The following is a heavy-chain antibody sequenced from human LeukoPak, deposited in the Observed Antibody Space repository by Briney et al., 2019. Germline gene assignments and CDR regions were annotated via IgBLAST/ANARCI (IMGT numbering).Heavy chain of an antibody. D-gene: IGHD5-12*01. V-gene: IGHV1-69*04. Sequence: EASVKVSCKASGGTFSSYAISWVRQAPGQGLEWMGRIIPILGIANYAQKFQGRVTITADKSTSTAYMELSSLRSEDTAVYYCASFRGDAQEGGSGYGDYFDYWGQGTLSPSPQ. J-gene: IGHJ4*02. CDR2: IIPILGIA. CDR3: ASFRGDAQEGGSGYGDYFDY. CDR1: GGTFSSYA.